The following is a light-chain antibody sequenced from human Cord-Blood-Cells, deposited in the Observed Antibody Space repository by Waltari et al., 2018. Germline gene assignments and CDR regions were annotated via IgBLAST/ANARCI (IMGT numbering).Light chain of an antibody. CDR3: QQRSNWPPLT. Sequence: EIVLTQSPATLSLCPGERATLSCRASQSVSSYLAWYQQKPGQAPRLLIYDASNRATGIPARFSGSGSGTDFTLTISSREPEDFAVYYCQQRSNWPPLTFGGGTKVEIK. CDR1: QSVSSY. J-gene: IGKJ4*01. V-gene: IGKV3-11*01. CDR2: DAS.